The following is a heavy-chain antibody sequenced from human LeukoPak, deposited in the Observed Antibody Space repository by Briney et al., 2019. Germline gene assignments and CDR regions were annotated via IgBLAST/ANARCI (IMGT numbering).Heavy chain of an antibody. D-gene: IGHD2-2*01. CDR1: GYTLTELS. Sequence: ASVKVSCKVSGYTLTELSMHWVRQAPGKGLEWMGGFDPEDGETIYARKFQGRVTMTEDTSTDTAYMELSSLRSEDTAVYYCATAYCSSTSCYPLDYWGQGTLVTVSS. CDR3: ATAYCSSTSCYPLDY. CDR2: FDPEDGET. J-gene: IGHJ4*02. V-gene: IGHV1-24*01.